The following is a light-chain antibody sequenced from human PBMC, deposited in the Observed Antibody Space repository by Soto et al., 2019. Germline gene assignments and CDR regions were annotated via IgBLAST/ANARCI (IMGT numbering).Light chain of an antibody. V-gene: IGLV1-36*01. CDR2: YND. J-gene: IGLJ1*01. CDR1: NSNIGNNE. Sequence: QSVLTQPPSVSEAPRQRVTISCSGSNSNIGNNEVSWYQQLPGKAPKLLIFYNDLLPSGVSDRFSGSKSGTSASLAISGLQSEDEAIYYFASGDDTLIVFVFETGTKATVL. CDR3: ASGDDTLIVFV.